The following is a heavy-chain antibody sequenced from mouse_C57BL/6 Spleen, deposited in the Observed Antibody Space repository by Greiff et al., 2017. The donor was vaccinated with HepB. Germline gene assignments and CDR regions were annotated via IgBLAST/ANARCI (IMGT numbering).Heavy chain of an antibody. V-gene: IGHV5-4*03. D-gene: IGHD1-1*01. J-gene: IGHJ1*03. CDR3: ARRAADLLLRLYWYFDV. CDR1: GFTFSSYA. CDR2: ISDGGSYT. Sequence: EVKLMESGGGLVKPGGSLKLSCAASGFTFSSYAMSWVRQTPEKRLEWVATISDGGSYTYYPDNVKGRFTISRDNAKNNLYLQMSHLKSEDTAMYYCARRAADLLLRLYWYFDVWGTGTTVTVSS.